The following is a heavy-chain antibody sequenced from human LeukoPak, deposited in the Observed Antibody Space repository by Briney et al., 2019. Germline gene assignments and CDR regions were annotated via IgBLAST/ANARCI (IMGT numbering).Heavy chain of an antibody. CDR1: GFTFSDYG. J-gene: IGHJ4*02. CDR2: IWCDGSKK. D-gene: IGHD6-6*01. V-gene: IGHV3-33*01. CDR3: ARAHSSSSTFDL. Sequence: PGRSLRLSCAASGFTFSDYGIHWVRQAPGQGLEWVALIWCDGSKKYYADSVKGRFTISRDNTKNTLYLQLNSLRADDTAVYYCARAHSSSSTFDLWGQGTLVTVSS.